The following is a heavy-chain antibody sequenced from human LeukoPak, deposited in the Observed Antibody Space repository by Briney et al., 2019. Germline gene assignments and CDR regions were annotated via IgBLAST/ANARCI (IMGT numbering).Heavy chain of an antibody. D-gene: IGHD4-23*01. CDR3: AKRVQGNTGPFHC. CDR1: GFTFSSYA. Sequence: GGSLRLSCAASGFTFSSYAMSWVRQAAGKGLEWVSTISGSGDRTYYADSVKGRFTISRDNSKNTLRLQMNSLRDEDTAVYYCAKRVQGNTGPFHCWGQGTLASVSS. J-gene: IGHJ4*02. CDR2: ISGSGDRT. V-gene: IGHV3-23*01.